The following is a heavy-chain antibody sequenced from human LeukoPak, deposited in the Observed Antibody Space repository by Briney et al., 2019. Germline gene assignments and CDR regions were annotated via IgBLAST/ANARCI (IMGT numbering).Heavy chain of an antibody. J-gene: IGHJ6*03. D-gene: IGHD1-7*01. CDR2: IYYSGST. CDR3: ARRVLSSSWNFPYYMDV. V-gene: IGHV4-59*01. CDR1: GGSISSYY. Sequence: SETLSLTCTVSGGSISSYYWSWIRQPPGKGLEWIGYIYYSGSTNYNPSLKSRVPISVDTSKNQFSLKLSSETAADTAVYYCARRVLSSSWNFPYYMDVWGKGTTVTVSS.